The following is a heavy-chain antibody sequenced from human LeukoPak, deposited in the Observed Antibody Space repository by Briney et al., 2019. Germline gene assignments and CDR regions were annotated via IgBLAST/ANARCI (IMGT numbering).Heavy chain of an antibody. J-gene: IGHJ4*02. CDR3: ARDSSIWGY. CDR2: IYYRGSTDYRGST. V-gene: IGHV4-61*05. D-gene: IGHD6-13*01. CDR1: GGSISSSSYY. Sequence: PSETLSLTCTVSGGSISSSSYYWGWIRQSPGKGLEWNGYIYYRGSTDYRGSTNYNPSLKSRVDISVDPSKNQFSLRLSSVTAADTAVYYCARDSSIWGYWGQGTLVTVS.